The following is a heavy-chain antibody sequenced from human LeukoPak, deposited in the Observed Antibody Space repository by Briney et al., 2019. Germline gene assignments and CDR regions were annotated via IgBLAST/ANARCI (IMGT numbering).Heavy chain of an antibody. J-gene: IGHJ3*02. V-gene: IGHV3-30*02. Sequence: PGGSLRLSCVASGVTFSSYGMHWVRQAPAKGLEWVAFIRYDGSNEYYIDSVKGRFTLSRDNSKNTLYLQMNSLRAEDTAVYYCAKDSAVSGSYPDASDIWGQGTMVTVSS. CDR3: AKDSAVSGSYPDASDI. CDR1: GVTFSSYG. CDR2: IRYDGSNE. D-gene: IGHD1-26*01.